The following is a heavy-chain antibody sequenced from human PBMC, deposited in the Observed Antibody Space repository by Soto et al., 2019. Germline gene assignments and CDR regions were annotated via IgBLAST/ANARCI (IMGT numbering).Heavy chain of an antibody. V-gene: IGHV3-48*02. Sequence: QPGGSLRLSCAASGFTFSRYSMNWVRKAPGKELEWVSYISSSSSTIYYADSVKGRFTISRDNAKNSLYLQMNSLRDEDTAVYYCASQIGGIAVAGPVEFYYYGMDVWGQGTTVTVSS. D-gene: IGHD6-19*01. CDR3: ASQIGGIAVAGPVEFYYYGMDV. J-gene: IGHJ6*02. CDR2: ISSSSSTI. CDR1: GFTFSRYS.